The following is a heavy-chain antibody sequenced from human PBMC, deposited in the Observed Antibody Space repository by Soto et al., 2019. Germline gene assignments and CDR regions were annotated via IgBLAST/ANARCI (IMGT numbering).Heavy chain of an antibody. CDR1: GYTFTSYG. D-gene: IGHD6-13*01. CDR3: EMSLWKQLDPDDAFDI. Sequence: QVQLVQSGAEVKKPGASVKVSCKASGYTFTSYGISWVRQAPGQGLEWMGWISAYNGNTNYAQKLQGRVTMPTDTSTSTAYMELRSLRSDDTAVYYCEMSLWKQLDPDDAFDIWGQGTMVTVSS. CDR2: ISAYNGNT. V-gene: IGHV1-18*01. J-gene: IGHJ3*02.